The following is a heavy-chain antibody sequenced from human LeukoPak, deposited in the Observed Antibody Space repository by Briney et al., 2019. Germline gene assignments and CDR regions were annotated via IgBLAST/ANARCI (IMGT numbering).Heavy chain of an antibody. CDR3: ARLCVEYYYDISGYGKRVYYFDY. Sequence: PSETLSLTCTVSGGSISSYYWSWIRQPPGKGLEWIGYIYTSGSTAYNPSPKSRVTISVDASKTQFSLKLSSGTAADTAVYYCARLCVEYYYDISGYGKRVYYFDYWGQGILVTVSS. V-gene: IGHV4-4*09. J-gene: IGHJ4*02. D-gene: IGHD3-22*01. CDR2: IYTSGST. CDR1: GGSISSYY.